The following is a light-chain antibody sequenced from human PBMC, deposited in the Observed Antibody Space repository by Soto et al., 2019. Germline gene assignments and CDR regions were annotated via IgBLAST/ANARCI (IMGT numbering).Light chain of an antibody. Sequence: DIVMTQSPLSLPVTPGEPASISCRSGQSLLHSNGYNYLDWYLQRPGLSPQLLIYLGSNRASGVPDRFSGSGSGTDFTLKITRVEAEDVGAYYCMQSLQSPWTFGHGTKLEIK. CDR1: QSLLHSNGYNY. CDR3: MQSLQSPWT. J-gene: IGKJ1*01. V-gene: IGKV2-28*01. CDR2: LGS.